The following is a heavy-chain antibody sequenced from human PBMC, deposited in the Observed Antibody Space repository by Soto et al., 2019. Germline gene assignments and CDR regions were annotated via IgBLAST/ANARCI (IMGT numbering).Heavy chain of an antibody. CDR1: GFIFSDYW. J-gene: IGHJ3*02. CDR3: ARARWELLNNGLDI. Sequence: RRLSCAGSGFIFSDYWMSWVRQAPGKGLEWVANTKHDGSEKEYVDSLKGRVTISRDNAKNSLFLQLNFLRAEDTAVYYCARARWELLNNGLDIWGQGTMVTV. D-gene: IGHD2-15*01. CDR2: TKHDGSEK. V-gene: IGHV3-7*01.